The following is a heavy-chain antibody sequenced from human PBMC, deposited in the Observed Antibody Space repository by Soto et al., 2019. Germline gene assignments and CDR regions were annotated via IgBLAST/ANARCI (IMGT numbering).Heavy chain of an antibody. Sequence: QITLNESGPTVVRPTEPLTLTCRFSGFSLTTSGVGVGWIRQSPGKAPEWLALIYWDDDKRYSASLKSRLTITKDTSKNQVVLTVSDLDPMDTATYYCAHRVLRTVFGLVTTTAIYFDFWGQGTPVAVSS. V-gene: IGHV2-5*02. CDR1: GFSLTTSGVG. D-gene: IGHD3-3*01. J-gene: IGHJ4*02. CDR3: AHRVLRTVFGLVTTTAIYFDF. CDR2: IYWDDDK.